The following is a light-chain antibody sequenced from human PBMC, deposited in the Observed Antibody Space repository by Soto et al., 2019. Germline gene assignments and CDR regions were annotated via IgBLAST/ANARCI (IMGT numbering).Light chain of an antibody. CDR2: GSS. CDR1: QSVSSN. V-gene: IGKV3-11*01. J-gene: IGKJ5*01. Sequence: EIVFTQSPATLSLSPVESAILSCRSRQSVSSNLARDHQKPGQAPRLLIYGSSTRATGIPARFSGSGSGTEFTLTISSLETEDSAIYYCQQSHLWPPITFGQGTRLEIK. CDR3: QQSHLWPPIT.